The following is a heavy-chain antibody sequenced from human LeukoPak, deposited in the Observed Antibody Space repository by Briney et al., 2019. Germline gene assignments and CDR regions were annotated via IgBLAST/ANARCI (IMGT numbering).Heavy chain of an antibody. CDR2: IYYSGST. J-gene: IGHJ5*02. Sequence: SETLSLTCTVSGGSISSGDYYWSWIRQPPGKGREWIGYIYYSGSTYYNPSLKSRVTISVDTSKNQFSLKLSSVTAADTAVYYCARVLKYYDNLFDPWGQGTLVTVSS. D-gene: IGHD3-22*01. CDR1: GGSISSGDYY. CDR3: ARVLKYYDNLFDP. V-gene: IGHV4-30-4*08.